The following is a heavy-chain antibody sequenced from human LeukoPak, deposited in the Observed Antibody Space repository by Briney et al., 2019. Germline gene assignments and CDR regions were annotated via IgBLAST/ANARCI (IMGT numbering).Heavy chain of an antibody. J-gene: IGHJ4*02. CDR1: GYSFSSGYY. D-gene: IGHD3-10*01. V-gene: IGHV4-38-2*02. CDR3: ARDLRTMVRGVTGAIFDY. CDR2: IYHHGSS. Sequence: SETLSLTCTVSGYSFSSGYYWGWLRQPPGKGLEWIESIYHHGSSYYNPSLNSRVTISVDTSKNQFSLKLSSVTAADTAVYYCARDLRTMVRGVTGAIFDYWGQGTLVTVSS.